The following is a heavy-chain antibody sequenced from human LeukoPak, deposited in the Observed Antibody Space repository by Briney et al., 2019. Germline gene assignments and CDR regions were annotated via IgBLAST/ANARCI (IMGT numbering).Heavy chain of an antibody. V-gene: IGHV1-69-2*01. CDR1: GYTFSDYY. CDR2: VDPEDGET. Sequence: GATVKISCKASGYTFSDYYIHWVQQAPGKGLEWMGRVDPEDGETMFAKKFQDRITITADPSTDTVYMNLSSLRSEDTAIYFCAAGRHDDFWSEGLDDYWGQGTPVTVSS. D-gene: IGHD3-3*01. J-gene: IGHJ4*02. CDR3: AAGRHDDFWSEGLDDY.